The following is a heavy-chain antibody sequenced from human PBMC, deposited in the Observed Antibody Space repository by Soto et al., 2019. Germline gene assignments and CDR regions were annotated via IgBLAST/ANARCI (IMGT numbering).Heavy chain of an antibody. CDR3: AKEGVRYGDYLFDY. CDR2: ISYDGSNK. J-gene: IGHJ4*02. V-gene: IGHV3-30*18. Sequence: QVQLVESGGGVVQPGRSLRLSCAASGFTFSSYGMHWVRQAPGKGLEWVAVISYDGSNKYYADSVKGRFTISRDNSKNTLYLQMNSLRAEDTAVYYCAKEGVRYGDYLFDYWGQGTLVTVSS. D-gene: IGHD4-17*01. CDR1: GFTFSSYG.